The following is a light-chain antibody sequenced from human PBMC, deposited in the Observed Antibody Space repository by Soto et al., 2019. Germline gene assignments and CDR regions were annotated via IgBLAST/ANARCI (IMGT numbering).Light chain of an antibody. CDR3: QQYGSSPGT. J-gene: IGKJ1*01. CDR1: QSVGSY. V-gene: IGKV3-20*01. CDR2: DAS. Sequence: EIVLTQSPATLSLSPGERASLSCRASQSVGSYLAWYQQKPGQAPRLLIYDASNRATGIPARFSGSGSETDFTLTISRLEPEDFAVYYCQQYGSSPGTFGQGTKVEIK.